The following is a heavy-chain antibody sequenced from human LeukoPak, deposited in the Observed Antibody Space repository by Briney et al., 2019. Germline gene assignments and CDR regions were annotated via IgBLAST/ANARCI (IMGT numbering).Heavy chain of an antibody. V-gene: IGHV4-61*02. D-gene: IGHD3-22*01. CDR2: IYTSGST. J-gene: IGHJ4*02. CDR1: AGSISSGSYY. Sequence: SQTLSLTCTVSAGSISSGSYYWSWIRQPAGKGLEWIGRIYTSGSTNYNPSLKSRVTISVDTSKNQFSLKLSSVTAADTAVYYCAREGVVTADYWGQGTLVTVSS. CDR3: AREGVVTADY.